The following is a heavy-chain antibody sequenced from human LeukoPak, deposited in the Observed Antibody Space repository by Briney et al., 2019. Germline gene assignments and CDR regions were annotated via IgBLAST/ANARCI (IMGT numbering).Heavy chain of an antibody. D-gene: IGHD1-26*01. CDR2: IYDSGNT. CDR3: AREHSRSSYFDY. V-gene: IGHV4-31*03. CDR1: GGSISSGGYY. Sequence: PSETLSLTCTVSGGSISSGGYYWSWIRQHPGMGLEWIGYIYDSGNTYYNPSLNSRITMSVDTSKNQFSLKLNSVTAADTAVYYCAREHSRSSYFDYWGQGTLVTVSS. J-gene: IGHJ4*02.